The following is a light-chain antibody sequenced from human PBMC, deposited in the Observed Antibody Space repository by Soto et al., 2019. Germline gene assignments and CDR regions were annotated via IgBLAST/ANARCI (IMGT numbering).Light chain of an antibody. Sequence: EIVLTQSPGTLSLSPGERATLSCRASQSVSSTYIAWYQQNPGQAPRLLIYGASRRATGIPDRFSGSGSGTDFTLTISRLEPDDFAVYFCQQYVRSPPFTFGQGTKVEIK. CDR1: QSVSSTY. J-gene: IGKJ2*01. CDR2: GAS. CDR3: QQYVRSPPFT. V-gene: IGKV3-20*01.